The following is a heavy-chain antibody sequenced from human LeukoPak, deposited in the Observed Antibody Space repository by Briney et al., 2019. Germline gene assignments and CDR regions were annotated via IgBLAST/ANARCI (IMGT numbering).Heavy chain of an antibody. D-gene: IGHD3-22*01. CDR2: INHSGST. CDR1: GGSFSGYY. V-gene: IGHV4-34*01. CDR3: ARAGDSSGYGEY. J-gene: IGHJ4*02. Sequence: SETLSLTCAVYGGSFSGYYWSWIRQPPGKGLEWIGEINHSGSTEYNPSLKSRVIISTDTSKNQFSLKLSSVTAADTAVYYCARAGDSSGYGEYWGQGTLVTVSS.